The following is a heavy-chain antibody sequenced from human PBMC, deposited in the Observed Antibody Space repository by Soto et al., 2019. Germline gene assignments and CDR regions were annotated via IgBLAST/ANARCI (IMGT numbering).Heavy chain of an antibody. D-gene: IGHD2-8*01. CDR3: ARDPYHVLMVNAPNLYGMDV. J-gene: IGHJ6*02. CDR2: ISAYNGNT. CDR1: GYTFTSCG. Sequence: GASVKVSCKASGYTFTSCGISWVRQAPGQGLEWMGWISAYNGNTNYPQSLQGRLTMTTDTSTTTAYMELRSLRSDDTAVYYCARDPYHVLMVNAPNLYGMDVWGQGTTVTVSS. V-gene: IGHV1-18*01.